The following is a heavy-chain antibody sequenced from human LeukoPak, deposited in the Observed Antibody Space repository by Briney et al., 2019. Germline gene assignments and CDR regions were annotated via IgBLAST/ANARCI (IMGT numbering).Heavy chain of an antibody. D-gene: IGHD3-3*01. Sequence: GESLKISCKGSGYSFPSYWIGWVRQMPVKGLEWMGNIYPIDSDTTYSPSFQGQVTISADKSISTAYLQWSSLKASDTAMYYCARSHSIYYDFWSGSSSPFDYWGQGTLVTVSS. CDR1: GYSFPSYW. V-gene: IGHV5-51*01. J-gene: IGHJ4*02. CDR3: ARSHSIYYDFWSGSSSPFDY. CDR2: IYPIDSDT.